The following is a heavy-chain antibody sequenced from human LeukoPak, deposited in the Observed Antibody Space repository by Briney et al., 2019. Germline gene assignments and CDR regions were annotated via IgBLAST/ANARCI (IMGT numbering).Heavy chain of an antibody. CDR1: GFTFSSYA. V-gene: IGHV3-23*01. D-gene: IGHD3-22*01. CDR2: ITTSGGSA. J-gene: IGHJ4*02. CDR3: AKATKSIVVDNYFDY. Sequence: PGGSLRLSCAASGFTFSSYAMNWVRRAPGKGLEWVSGITTSGGSASYADSVKGRFTISRDNPGNTLFMEMHSLRAEDTAVYYCAKATKSIVVDNYFDYWGQGTLVTVSS.